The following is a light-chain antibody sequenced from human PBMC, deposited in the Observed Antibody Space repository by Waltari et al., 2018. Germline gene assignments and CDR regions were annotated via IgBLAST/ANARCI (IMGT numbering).Light chain of an antibody. Sequence: LVLTQSPGTLSLSPGVRATLTCRASQTIGHYLAWYQQKPGQAPRLLIYGTSTRAAGIPDRFSGSGSGADFSLTITRLEPEDFAVYYCQHHVRLPATFGQGTKV. V-gene: IGKV3-20*01. CDR3: QHHVRLPAT. CDR1: QTIGHY. J-gene: IGKJ1*01. CDR2: GTS.